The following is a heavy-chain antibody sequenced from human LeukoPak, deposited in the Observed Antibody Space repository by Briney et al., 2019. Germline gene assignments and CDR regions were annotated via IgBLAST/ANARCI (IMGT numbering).Heavy chain of an antibody. Sequence: SETLSLTCTISGGSISDYYWSWMRQPAGKGLDWIGRMYSSGLTDYNPSLKRRATMSLDTSKNQFSLKLSSVTAADTAMYYCARVYCSGGNCFHFDYWGQGTLVTVSS. J-gene: IGHJ4*02. CDR1: GGSISDYY. CDR3: ARVYCSGGNCFHFDY. V-gene: IGHV4-4*07. CDR2: MYSSGLT. D-gene: IGHD2-15*01.